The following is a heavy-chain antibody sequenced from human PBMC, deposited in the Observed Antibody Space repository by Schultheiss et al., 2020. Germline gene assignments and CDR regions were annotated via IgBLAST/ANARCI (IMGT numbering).Heavy chain of an antibody. CDR3: ASQIVLSSFDP. V-gene: IGHV4-59*08. D-gene: IGHD2-8*01. Sequence: SETLSLTCTVSGGSIISYYWSWIRQPPGKGLEWIGHIYYSGSTNYNPSLKSRVTISVDTSKNQFSLKLSSVTAADTAVYYCASQIVLSSFDPWGQGTLVTVSS. J-gene: IGHJ5*02. CDR1: GGSIISYY. CDR2: IYYSGST.